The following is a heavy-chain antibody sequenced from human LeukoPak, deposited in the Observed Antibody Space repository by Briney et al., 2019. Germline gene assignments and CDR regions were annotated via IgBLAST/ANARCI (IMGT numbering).Heavy chain of an antibody. Sequence: GGSLRLSCAASGFTFNSNGMHWVRQAPGKGLEWVAFIWYDGSNKYYTDSVKGRFTISRDNSKNTLYLQMSSLRAEDTAVYYCARLFSNTFYYHSGTHLDYWGQGTLVTVSS. CDR3: ARLFSNTFYYHSGTHLDY. J-gene: IGHJ4*02. D-gene: IGHD3-10*01. V-gene: IGHV3-33*01. CDR2: IWYDGSNK. CDR1: GFTFNSNG.